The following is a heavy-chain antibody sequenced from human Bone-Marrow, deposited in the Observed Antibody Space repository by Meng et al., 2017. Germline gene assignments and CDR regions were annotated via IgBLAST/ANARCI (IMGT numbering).Heavy chain of an antibody. J-gene: IGHJ1*01. CDR1: GGSISSGGYY. CDR3: ARGPLSAAGTMGYFQH. CDR2: IYYSGST. V-gene: IGHV4-31*03. Sequence: QLRESAPGLVKPPQPPALTCTVSGGSISSGGYYWSGIRQHPGKGLEWIGYIYYSGSTYYNPSLKGRVTISVDTSKNQFSLKLSSVTAADTAVYYCARGPLSAAGTMGYFQHWGQGTLVTVSS. D-gene: IGHD6-13*01.